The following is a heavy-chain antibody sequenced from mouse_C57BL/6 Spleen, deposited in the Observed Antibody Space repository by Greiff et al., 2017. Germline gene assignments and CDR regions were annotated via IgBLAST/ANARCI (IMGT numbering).Heavy chain of an antibody. CDR3: ARNYGNRGGDYFDY. D-gene: IGHD1-1*01. CDR2: IYPGDGDT. V-gene: IGHV1-82*01. Sequence: QVQLKESGPELVKPGASVKISCKASGYAFSSSWMHWVKQRPGKGLEWIGRIYPGDGDTNYNGKFKGKATLTADKSSSTAYMQLSSLTSEDSAVYCCARNYGNRGGDYFDYWGQGTTLTVSS. CDR1: GYAFSSSW. J-gene: IGHJ2*01.